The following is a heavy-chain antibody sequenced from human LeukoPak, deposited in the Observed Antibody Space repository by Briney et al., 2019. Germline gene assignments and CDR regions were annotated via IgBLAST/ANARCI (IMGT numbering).Heavy chain of an antibody. J-gene: IGHJ6*02. V-gene: IGHV1-18*01. D-gene: IGHD3-3*01. CDR2: ISAYNGNK. CDR1: GYTFTSYV. Sequence: ASVKVSCKASGYTFTSYVISWVRQPPGKGLEWMGWISAYNGNKNYAQKLQGRATMTTDTSTSTAYMELRSLRSDDTAVYYCARDSPVDYDFWSGYPNLYYGMAVWGQGTTVTVSS. CDR3: ARDSPVDYDFWSGYPNLYYGMAV.